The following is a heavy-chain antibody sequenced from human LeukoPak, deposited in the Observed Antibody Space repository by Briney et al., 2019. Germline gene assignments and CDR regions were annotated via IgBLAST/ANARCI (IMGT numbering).Heavy chain of an antibody. J-gene: IGHJ5*02. Sequence: SETLSLTCTVSGGSISSNNYYWGCVRQPPGNVLEWIGTIYYGGSTYYNPSLKRRVTISVDTSKNQFSLKLSSVTAADTAVYFCAGVRGIISRNWFDPWGHGTLVTVSS. D-gene: IGHD3-10*01. CDR3: AGVRGIISRNWFDP. CDR1: GGSISSNNYY. V-gene: IGHV4-39*01. CDR2: IYYGGST.